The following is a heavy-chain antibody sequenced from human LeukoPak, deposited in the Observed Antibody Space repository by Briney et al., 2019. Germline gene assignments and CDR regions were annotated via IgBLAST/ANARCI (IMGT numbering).Heavy chain of an antibody. D-gene: IGHD3-10*01. Sequence: ASVKVSCKASGYTFTSYYMHWVRQAPGQGLEWMGIINPSGGSTSYAQKFQGRVTMTRDTSTSTAYMELSSLRSEDTAVYYCARETMVRGVMDYWGQGTLVTVSS. V-gene: IGHV1-46*01. CDR1: GYTFTSYY. CDR3: ARETMVRGVMDY. CDR2: INPSGGST. J-gene: IGHJ4*02.